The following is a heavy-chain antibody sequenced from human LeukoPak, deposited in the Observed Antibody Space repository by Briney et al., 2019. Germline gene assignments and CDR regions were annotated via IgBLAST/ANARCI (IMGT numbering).Heavy chain of an antibody. CDR1: GGSISNYY. CDR3: ARQVVVTAPLGY. D-gene: IGHD2-21*02. J-gene: IGHJ4*02. CDR2: IYYSGST. V-gene: IGHV4-59*08. Sequence: SETLSLTCTVSGGSISNYYWSWIRQPPGKGLEWIGYIYYSGSTNYNPSPKSRVTISVDTSKNPFSLKLSSVTAADTALYYCARQVVVTAPLGYWGQGTLVTVSS.